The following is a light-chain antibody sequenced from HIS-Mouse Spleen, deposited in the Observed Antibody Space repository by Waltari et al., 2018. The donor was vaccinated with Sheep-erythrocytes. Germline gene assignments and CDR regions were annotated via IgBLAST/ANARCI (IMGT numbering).Light chain of an antibody. CDR3: QVWDSSTVV. CDR1: NIGSKN. Sequence: SYELTQPLSVSVALGQTARITCGGNNIGSKNVHWYQQKPGQAPVLVIYRDSNRPSGIPERVSGANSGNTATLNISRAQAGDEADYYCQVWDSSTVVFGGGTKLTVL. V-gene: IGLV3-9*01. J-gene: IGLJ2*01. CDR2: RDS.